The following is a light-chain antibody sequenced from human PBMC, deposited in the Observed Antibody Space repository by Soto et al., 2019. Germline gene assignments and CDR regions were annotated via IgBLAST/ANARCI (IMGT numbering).Light chain of an antibody. CDR2: DAS. J-gene: IGKJ5*01. Sequence: DIRMTQSPSSLSASIGDRVTISCQASQDIGNFLNWYQQKPGKAPYLLIYDASNLDTGVSSRFSGSGSGRDFSFTITSLQPDDVATYFCQQYGSLPITFGQGTRLEIK. CDR3: QQYGSLPIT. V-gene: IGKV1-33*01. CDR1: QDIGNF.